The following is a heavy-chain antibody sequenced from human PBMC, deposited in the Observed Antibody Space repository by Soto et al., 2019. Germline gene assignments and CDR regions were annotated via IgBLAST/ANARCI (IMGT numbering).Heavy chain of an antibody. CDR3: TRDWEITVSTWSFGGF. CDR1: GGTFSPYT. Sequence: QVQLVQSGAEVKKPGSSVKVSCKASGGTFSPYTINWVRQAPGQGLEWMGRIIPFHGVTNYAQKFQARVTMTADKSTSTAYMELSGLRFEDTAIYYCTRDWEITVSTWSFGGFWGRGTLVTVSS. D-gene: IGHD3-10*01. CDR2: IIPFHGVT. V-gene: IGHV1-69*08. J-gene: IGHJ4*02.